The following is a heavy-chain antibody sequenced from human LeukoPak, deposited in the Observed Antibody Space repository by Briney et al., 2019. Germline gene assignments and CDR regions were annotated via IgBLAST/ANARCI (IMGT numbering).Heavy chain of an antibody. Sequence: GGSLRLSCAASGFTVSSNYMSWVRQAPGKGLEWVSGISDSGGTTYYADSVKGRFTISRDNSKNTLYLQMNSLRAEDTAVYYCAKHSYRVDSFTDYWGQGTLVTVSS. D-gene: IGHD5-12*01. J-gene: IGHJ4*02. CDR3: AKHSYRVDSFTDY. V-gene: IGHV3-23*01. CDR1: GFTVSSNY. CDR2: ISDSGGTT.